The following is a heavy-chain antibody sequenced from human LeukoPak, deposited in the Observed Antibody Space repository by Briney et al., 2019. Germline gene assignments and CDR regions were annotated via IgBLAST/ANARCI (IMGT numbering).Heavy chain of an antibody. Sequence: GGSLRLSCAASGFTFEDFSMHWVRQVPGKGLEWVSSISSSSSYIYYADSVKGRFTISRDNAKNSLYLQMNSLRAEDTAVYYCARDSLLCYYDSSGLFDYWGQGTLVTVSS. CDR3: ARDSLLCYYDSSGLFDY. CDR1: GFTFEDFS. J-gene: IGHJ4*02. CDR2: ISSSSSYI. D-gene: IGHD3-22*01. V-gene: IGHV3-21*01.